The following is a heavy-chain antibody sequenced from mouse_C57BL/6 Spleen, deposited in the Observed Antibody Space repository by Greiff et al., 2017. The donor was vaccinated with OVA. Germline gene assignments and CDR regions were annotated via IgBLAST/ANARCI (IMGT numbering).Heavy chain of an antibody. CDR2: IRLKSDNYAT. CDR1: GFTFSNYW. Sequence: EVQGVESGGGLVQPGGSMKLSCVASGFTFSNYWMNWVRQSPEKGLEWVAQIRLKSDNYATHYAESVKGRFTISRDDSKSSVYLQMNNLRAEDTGIYYCALIVYWGQGTTLTVSS. CDR3: ALIVY. V-gene: IGHV6-3*01. J-gene: IGHJ2*01.